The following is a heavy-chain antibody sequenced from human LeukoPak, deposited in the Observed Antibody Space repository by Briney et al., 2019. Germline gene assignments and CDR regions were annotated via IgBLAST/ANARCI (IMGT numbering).Heavy chain of an antibody. J-gene: IGHJ4*02. V-gene: IGHV1-18*01. Sequence: ASVKVSYKASGYTFTSYGISWVRQAPGQGLEWMGWISAYNGNTNYAQKLRGRVTITTDTSTSTAYMELRSLRSDDTALYFCARDRRDGDYLDYWGQGTLVTVSS. CDR2: ISAYNGNT. CDR1: GYTFTSYG. D-gene: IGHD4-17*01. CDR3: ARDRRDGDYLDY.